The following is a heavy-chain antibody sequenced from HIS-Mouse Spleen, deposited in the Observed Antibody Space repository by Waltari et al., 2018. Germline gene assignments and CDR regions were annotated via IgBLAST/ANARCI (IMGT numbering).Heavy chain of an antibody. J-gene: IGHJ4*02. CDR2: INQRGST. V-gene: IGHV4-34*01. D-gene: IGHD5-12*01. CDR3: ARWGARGYSGYDLGGDY. Sequence: QVQLQQWGAGLLKPSETLSLTCAVYGGSFSGYYWSWIRQPPGKGLEWIGEINQRGSTKYNPSLESRVTISVDTSKNQFSLKLSSVTAADTAVYYCARWGARGYSGYDLGGDYWGQGTLVTVSS. CDR1: GGSFSGYY.